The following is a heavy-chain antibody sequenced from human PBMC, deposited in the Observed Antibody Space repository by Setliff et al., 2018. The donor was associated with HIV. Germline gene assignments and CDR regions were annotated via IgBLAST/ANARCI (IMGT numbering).Heavy chain of an antibody. V-gene: IGHV1-8*02. CDR2: MNPYSGNT. J-gene: IGHJ4*02. CDR3: ARGYASGSGSYYFDY. CDR1: GYAFATYD. Sequence: EASVKVSCKPSGYAFATYDINWVRQAAGQGLEWMGWMNPYSGNTGYAQKFRGRITMTRDTSRGTAHMELRSLRSDDTAVYFCARGYASGSGSYYFDYWGQGTLVTVSS. D-gene: IGHD3-16*01.